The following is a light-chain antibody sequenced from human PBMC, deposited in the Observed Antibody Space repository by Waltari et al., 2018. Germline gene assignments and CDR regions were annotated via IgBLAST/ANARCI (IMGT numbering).Light chain of an antibody. V-gene: IGLV2-23*01. Sequence: QSALTQPASVSGSPGQSITISCAGAPSDVVTYSLVSWYQQHPGNPPKLMIHEGTQRPSGISNRFSGSNSDNTASLTISGLQFEDEACYYCCSYAGSSPLFGGGTRVTVL. CDR1: PSDVVTYSL. CDR2: EGT. CDR3: CSYAGSSPL. J-gene: IGLJ3*02.